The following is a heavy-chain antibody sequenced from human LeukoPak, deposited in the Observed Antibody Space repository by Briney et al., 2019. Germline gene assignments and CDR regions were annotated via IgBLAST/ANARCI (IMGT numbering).Heavy chain of an antibody. V-gene: IGHV4-34*01. CDR3: VKGHVGNAFHI. J-gene: IGHJ3*02. CDR2: ITLGGDT. CDR1: GGSCSGYY. Sequence: SETLSLTCAVYGGSCSGYYWSWIRQSPGQGLEGIGEITLGGDTNYNQSLKSRVTISVDTSKNQLYLRLTSMTAADTAVYYCVKGHVGNAFHIWGQGTVVTVSS.